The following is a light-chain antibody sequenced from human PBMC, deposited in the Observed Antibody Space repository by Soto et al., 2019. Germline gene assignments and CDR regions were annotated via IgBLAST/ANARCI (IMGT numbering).Light chain of an antibody. CDR1: QSISSW. J-gene: IGKJ1*01. CDR2: DAS. CDR3: QQYNSYSWT. V-gene: IGKV1-5*01. Sequence: DIQMTQSPSSLSASVGDRVTITCRASQSISSWLAWYQQKPGKAPKLLIYDASSLESGVPSRFSGSGSGTEFTLTISSLQPDDFATYYCQQYNSYSWTFGQGPKADIK.